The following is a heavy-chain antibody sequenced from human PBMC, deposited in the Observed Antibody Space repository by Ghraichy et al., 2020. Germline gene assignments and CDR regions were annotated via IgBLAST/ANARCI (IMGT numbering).Heavy chain of an antibody. D-gene: IGHD2-2*02. Sequence: SETLSLTCTVSGGSISSGGYYWSWIRQHPGKGLEWIGYIFYSGSTYYNPSLKSRVNISVDTSKNQFSLKLSSVTAADTAVYYCARAGYCRSTSCYKANWFDPWGQGTLVTVSS. CDR1: GGSISSGGYY. CDR2: IFYSGST. J-gene: IGHJ5*02. CDR3: ARAGYCRSTSCYKANWFDP. V-gene: IGHV4-31*03.